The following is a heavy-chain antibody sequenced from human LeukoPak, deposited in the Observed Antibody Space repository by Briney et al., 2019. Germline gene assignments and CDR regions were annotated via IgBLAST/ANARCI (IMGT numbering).Heavy chain of an antibody. D-gene: IGHD2-2*01. J-gene: IGHJ3*02. Sequence: RSSETLSLTCTVSGGSISNWYWSWFRQPAGKGLEWIGRIYSSGSTLYNPSLKSRVTMSVDTSTNQISLRLTSVTAADTAMYYCARKLASSTLKAGAFDIWGQGTMVTVSS. CDR1: GGSISNWY. CDR3: ARKLASSTLKAGAFDI. V-gene: IGHV4-4*07. CDR2: IYSSGST.